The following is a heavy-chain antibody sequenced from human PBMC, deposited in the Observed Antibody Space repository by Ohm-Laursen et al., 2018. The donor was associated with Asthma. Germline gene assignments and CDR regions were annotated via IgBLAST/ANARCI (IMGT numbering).Heavy chain of an antibody. CDR3: AREVVDTAMNDAFDI. CDR2: IYYSGST. CDR1: GGSFSGYY. J-gene: IGHJ3*02. Sequence: TLSLTCAVYGGSFSGYYWSWIRQHPGKGLEWIGYIYYSGSTYYNPSLKSRVTISVDTSKNQFSLKLSSVTAADTAVYYCAREVVDTAMNDAFDIWGQGTMVTVSS. D-gene: IGHD5-18*01. V-gene: IGHV4-31*11.